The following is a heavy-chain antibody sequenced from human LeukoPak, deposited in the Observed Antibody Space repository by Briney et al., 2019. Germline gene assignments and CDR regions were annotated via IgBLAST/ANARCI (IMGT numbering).Heavy chain of an antibody. CDR3: AIDITMIVVAYGFDY. CDR1: GFTFSSYS. V-gene: IGHV3-21*04. J-gene: IGHJ4*02. D-gene: IGHD3-22*01. Sequence: PGGSLRLSCAASGFTFSSYSKKWVRQAAGKGLEGASSISSCSIYIYYADSVKGRFAISRDNAKHSLYLQMNSLRAEDTALYYCAIDITMIVVAYGFDYWGQGTLVTVSS. CDR2: ISSCSIYI.